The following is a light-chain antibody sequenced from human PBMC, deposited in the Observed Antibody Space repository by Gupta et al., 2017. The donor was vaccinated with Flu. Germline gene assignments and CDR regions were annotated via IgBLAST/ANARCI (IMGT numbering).Light chain of an antibody. J-gene: IGLJ2*01. Sequence: ITISCTGTSSDVGGYNYVSWYQQHPGKAPKLMIYDVSNRPSGVSYRFSGSKSGNTASLTISGLQAEDEADYYCSSYTSSSTPVVFGGGTKLTVL. CDR2: DVS. V-gene: IGLV2-14*03. CDR1: SSDVGGYNY. CDR3: SSYTSSSTPVV.